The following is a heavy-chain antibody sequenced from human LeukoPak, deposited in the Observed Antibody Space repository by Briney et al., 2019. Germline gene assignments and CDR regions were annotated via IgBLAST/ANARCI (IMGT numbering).Heavy chain of an antibody. Sequence: GGSLRLSCAASGFTFSNYPMHWVRQAPGKGLEWVTLVSYDGGKKYYADSVKGRFTISRDNSKNTLYLQMNSLRPEDTAVYYCAKGSEDGLLWFGEFEWFDPWGQGTLVTVSS. CDR1: GFTFSNYP. CDR2: VSYDGGKK. CDR3: AKGSEDGLLWFGEFEWFDP. D-gene: IGHD3-10*01. V-gene: IGHV3-30*04. J-gene: IGHJ5*02.